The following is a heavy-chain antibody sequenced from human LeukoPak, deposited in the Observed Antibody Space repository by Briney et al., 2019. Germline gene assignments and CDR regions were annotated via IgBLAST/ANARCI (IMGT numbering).Heavy chain of an antibody. Sequence: GGSLRLSCAASGFTFSSYAMGWVRQAPGKGLEWVSAISGSGGSTYYADSVKGRFTISRDNSKNTLYLQMNSLRAEDTAVYYCAKTGTYYYDSSGLFRGYYFDYWGQGTLVTVSS. V-gene: IGHV3-23*01. J-gene: IGHJ4*02. D-gene: IGHD3-22*01. CDR2: ISGSGGST. CDR3: AKTGTYYYDSSGLFRGYYFDY. CDR1: GFTFSSYA.